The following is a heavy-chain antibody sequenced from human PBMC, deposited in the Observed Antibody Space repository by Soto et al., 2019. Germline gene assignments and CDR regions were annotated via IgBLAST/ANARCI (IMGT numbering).Heavy chain of an antibody. CDR2: IKQDGSER. D-gene: IGHD1-1*01. V-gene: IGHV3-7*01. J-gene: IGHJ4*02. CDR1: GFTFSTYW. Sequence: GGSLRLSCAASGFTFSTYWMSWVRQAPGKGLEWVANIKQDGSERYYVDSVKGRFTISRDNAENSLYLQMNSLRAEDTAVYYCARDSGTSDYWGQGTLVTVSS. CDR3: ARDSGTSDY.